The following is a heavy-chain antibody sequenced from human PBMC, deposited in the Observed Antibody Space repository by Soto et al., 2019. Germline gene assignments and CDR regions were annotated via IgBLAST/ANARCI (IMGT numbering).Heavy chain of an antibody. CDR2: ISGSGGST. D-gene: IGHD1-26*01. CDR1: GFTFSSDA. J-gene: IGHJ2*01. CDR3: AKEGARNWYLDL. Sequence: EVQLLESGGGLVQPGGSLRLSCAGCGFTFSSDAMSAVRQATGKEMAWVSAISGSGGSTYYADSVKGRYTISRDSSNNTLYLQRTSLRDKDTAVYVCAKEGARNWYLDLWGRGTLVTVSS. V-gene: IGHV3-23*01.